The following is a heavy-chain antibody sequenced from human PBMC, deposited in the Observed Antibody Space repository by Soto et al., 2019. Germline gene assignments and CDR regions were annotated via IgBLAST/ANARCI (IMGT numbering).Heavy chain of an antibody. CDR2: IYYSWST. V-gene: IGHV4-61*08. D-gene: IGHD4-17*01. J-gene: IGHJ4*02. CDR3: ARDLGDYGDHSLDY. CDR1: GCSISSGGYS. Sequence: SATLSLACAVSGCSISSGGYSWCWLRQPPGKGLEWIGYIYYSWSTNYNPSLKSRVTISVDTSKNQFSLKLSSVTAADTAVYYCARDLGDYGDHSLDYWGQGTLVTVSS.